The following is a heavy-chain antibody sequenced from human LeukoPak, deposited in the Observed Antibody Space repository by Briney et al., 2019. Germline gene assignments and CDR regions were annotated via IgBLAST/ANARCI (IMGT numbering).Heavy chain of an antibody. CDR1: GFTFSSYG. J-gene: IGHJ4*02. Sequence: PGRSLRLSCAASGFTFSSYGMHWVRQAPGKGLEWVAVISYDGSNKYYADSVKGRFTISRDNSKNTLYLQMNSLRAEDTAVYYCARKCKRGSSWYNYFDYWGQGTLVTVSS. V-gene: IGHV3-30*03. D-gene: IGHD6-13*01. CDR3: ARKCKRGSSWYNYFDY. CDR2: ISYDGSNK.